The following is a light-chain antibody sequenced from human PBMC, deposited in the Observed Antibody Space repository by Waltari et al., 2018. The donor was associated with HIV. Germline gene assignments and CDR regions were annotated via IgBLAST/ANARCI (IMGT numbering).Light chain of an antibody. CDR3: CSYAGNYTFV. V-gene: IGLV2-11*01. Sequence: QSALTQPRSVSGSPGPSVTISCTGTRRDVGGYNYVSWYQQHPGKAPKFMIYDVSKRPSGVPDRFSGSKSGNTASLTISGLQAEDEADYYCCSYAGNYTFVFGGGTKLTVL. CDR1: RRDVGGYNY. CDR2: DVS. J-gene: IGLJ2*01.